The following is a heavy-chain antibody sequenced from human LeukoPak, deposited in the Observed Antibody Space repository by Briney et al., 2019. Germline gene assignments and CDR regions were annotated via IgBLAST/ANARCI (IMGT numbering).Heavy chain of an antibody. Sequence: SETLSLTCSVSGGAIISYYWSWIRQPAGKGPEWIGRTYPTGNTDYNPSLKTRVTMSTDLSKKQFSLRLRSVTAVDTAVYYCARLKFYDSTGYSPGYYMDVWGKGTAVTVSS. CDR2: TYPTGNT. CDR3: ARLKFYDSTGYSPGYYMDV. J-gene: IGHJ6*03. CDR1: GGAIISYY. D-gene: IGHD3-22*01. V-gene: IGHV4-4*07.